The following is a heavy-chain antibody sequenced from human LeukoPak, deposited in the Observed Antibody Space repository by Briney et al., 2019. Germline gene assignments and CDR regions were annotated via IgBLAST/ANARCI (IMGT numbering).Heavy chain of an antibody. V-gene: IGHV1-69*04. CDR2: IIPMLDTV. Sequence: GASVKVSCKASGGTFSTSAISWVRQAPGQGLEWMGRIIPMLDTVKYAQKFQGRVTITADKSTSTAYMELSSLRSEDTAVYYCARADLGYCSSTSCYFDAFDIWGQGTMVTVSS. J-gene: IGHJ3*02. CDR1: GGTFSTSA. D-gene: IGHD2-2*01. CDR3: ARADLGYCSSTSCYFDAFDI.